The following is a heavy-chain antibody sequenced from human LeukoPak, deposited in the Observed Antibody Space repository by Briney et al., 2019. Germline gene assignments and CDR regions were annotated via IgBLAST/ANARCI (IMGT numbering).Heavy chain of an antibody. CDR3: ARAPGIAAAGTYYYYYYYMDV. D-gene: IGHD6-13*01. V-gene: IGHV4-4*07. CDR1: GGSISSYY. Sequence: SETLSLTCTVSGGSISSYYWSWIRQPAGKGLEWIGRIYTSGSTNYNPSLKSRVTISVDTSKNQFSLKLSSVTAADTAVYYCARAPGIAAAGTYYYYYYYMDVWGKGTTVTVSS. CDR2: IYTSGST. J-gene: IGHJ6*03.